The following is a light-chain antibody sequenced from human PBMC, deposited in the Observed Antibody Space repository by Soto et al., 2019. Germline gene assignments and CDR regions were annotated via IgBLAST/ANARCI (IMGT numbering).Light chain of an antibody. V-gene: IGLV2-14*01. CDR1: SNDIGGHNF. Sequence: QSALTQPAAVSGSPGQSITISCSGTSNDIGGHNFVSWCQHHPGKAPKLLIYEVSYRASGVSNRFTGSKSANTASLTISGLQAEDEADYSCSSYTTSSCVVFGGGTKVTVL. CDR3: SSYTTSSCVV. CDR2: EVS. J-gene: IGLJ2*01.